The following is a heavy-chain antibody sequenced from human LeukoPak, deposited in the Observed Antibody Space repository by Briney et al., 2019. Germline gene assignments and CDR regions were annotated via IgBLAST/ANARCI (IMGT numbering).Heavy chain of an antibody. V-gene: IGHV1-2*06. CDR2: INPNSGRT. CDR3: ARVSGNNWNDGDAFAI. Sequence: ASVKVSCKASGYTFTGDYMHWVRQAPGQGLEWMGRINPNSGRTNYSQKFQGRVTMTRDTSISTAYMELSRLRSDDTAVYYCARVSGNNWNDGDAFAIWGQGTMVTVSS. CDR1: GYTFTGDY. J-gene: IGHJ3*02. D-gene: IGHD1-20*01.